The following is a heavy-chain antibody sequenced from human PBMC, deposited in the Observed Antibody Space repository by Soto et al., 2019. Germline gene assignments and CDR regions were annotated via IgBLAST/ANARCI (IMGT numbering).Heavy chain of an antibody. CDR3: AKDLEGSGYDSGNDY. CDR1: GFTFSNYA. V-gene: IGHV3-23*01. J-gene: IGHJ4*02. Sequence: GGSLRLSCAASGFTFSNYAMSWVRQAPGNGLEWVSSISGGGGSTYYPDSVKGRFTISRDNSKNTLYLQMNSLRAEDTAMYYCAKDLEGSGYDSGNDYWGQGTLVTV. CDR2: ISGGGGST. D-gene: IGHD5-12*01.